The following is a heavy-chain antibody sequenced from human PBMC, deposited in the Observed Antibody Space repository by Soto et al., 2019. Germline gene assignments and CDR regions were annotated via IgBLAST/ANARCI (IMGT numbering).Heavy chain of an antibody. CDR1: GFTFSSYS. J-gene: IGHJ6*02. D-gene: IGHD3-16*02. Sequence: PGGSLRLSCAASGFTFSSYSMNWVRQAPGKGLEWVSSISSSSSYIYYADSVKGRFTISRDNAKNSLYLQMNSLRAEDTAVYYCSRDISIVDYYGMDVWGQGTTVTVSS. CDR2: ISSSSSYI. V-gene: IGHV3-21*01. CDR3: SRDISIVDYYGMDV.